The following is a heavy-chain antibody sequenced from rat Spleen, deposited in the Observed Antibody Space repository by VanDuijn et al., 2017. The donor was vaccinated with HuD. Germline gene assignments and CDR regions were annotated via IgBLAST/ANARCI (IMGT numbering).Heavy chain of an antibody. CDR2: FSYDGRTT. D-gene: IGHD4-1*01. CDR3: TVWAQTGDY. Sequence: EVQLVESGGGLVQPGRSLKLSCAASGFTFNDFDMAWVRQAPTEGLEWVATFSYDGRTTYYRDSVKGRFTISRDNAKRTLYLQMDSLRSEDTATYYCTVWAQTGDYWGQGVMVTVSS. V-gene: IGHV5-29*01. CDR1: GFTFNDFD. J-gene: IGHJ2*01.